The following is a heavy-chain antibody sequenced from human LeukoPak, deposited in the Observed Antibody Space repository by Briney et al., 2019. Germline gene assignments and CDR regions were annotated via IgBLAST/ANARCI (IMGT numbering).Heavy chain of an antibody. D-gene: IGHD2-2*03. CDR1: GGTFSSYA. J-gene: IGHJ4*02. Sequence: SVKVSCKASGGTFSSYAIHWVRQAPGQGLEWMGGIIRIFSTTNYAQKFQGRVTISADESTSTAYMELSSLRSEDTAVYYCASGYYSTTSCYVNPYFDYWGQGTLVTVSS. V-gene: IGHV1-69*13. CDR2: IIRIFSTT. CDR3: ASGYYSTTSCYVNPYFDY.